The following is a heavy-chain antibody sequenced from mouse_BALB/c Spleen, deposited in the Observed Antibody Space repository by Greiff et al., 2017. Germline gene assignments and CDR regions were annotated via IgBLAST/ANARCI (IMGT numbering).Heavy chain of an antibody. Sequence: EVQLMESGPGLVKPSQSLSLTCSVTGYSITSGYYWNWIRQFPGNKLEWMGYISYDGSNNYNPSLKNRISITRDTSKNQFFLKLNSVTTEDTATYYCAGGLLRAMEYWGQGTPVTV. CDR2: ISYDGSN. J-gene: IGHJ4*01. D-gene: IGHD2-3*01. CDR3: AGGLLRAMEY. V-gene: IGHV3-6*02. CDR1: GYSITSGYY.